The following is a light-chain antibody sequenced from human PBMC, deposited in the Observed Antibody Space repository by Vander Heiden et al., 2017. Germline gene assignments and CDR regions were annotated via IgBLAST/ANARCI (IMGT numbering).Light chain of an antibody. CDR1: NMGSKS. J-gene: IGLJ2*01. V-gene: IGLV3-21*02. Sequence: YVLTQPPSASVAPGQTARITCGGNNMGSKSVHWYQQKPGQAPVLVVYDDSDRPSGLPGRFSGSNSGNTATLTISRVEAGDEADYYCQVWDSSSDLVVFGGGTKLTVL. CDR3: QVWDSSSDLVV. CDR2: DDS.